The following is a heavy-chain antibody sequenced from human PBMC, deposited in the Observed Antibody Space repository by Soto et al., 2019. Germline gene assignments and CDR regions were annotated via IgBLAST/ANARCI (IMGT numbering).Heavy chain of an antibody. CDR2: VYYTGST. J-gene: IGHJ4*02. CDR1: GGSISGSY. V-gene: IGHV4-59*01. D-gene: IGHD6-19*01. CDR3: GRSVAVPGAHIDY. Sequence: SETLSLTCSVSGGSISGSYWSWIRQSPGKGLEWLGYVYYTGSTNYSPSLRSRVSISVDTSKNEFSLRLSSVTAADTAVYFCGRSVAVPGAHIDYWGQGTQVTVSS.